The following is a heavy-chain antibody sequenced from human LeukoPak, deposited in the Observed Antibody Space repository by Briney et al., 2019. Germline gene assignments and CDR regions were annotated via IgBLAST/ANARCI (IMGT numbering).Heavy chain of an antibody. V-gene: IGHV4-38-2*01. CDR1: NDSISSGYY. J-gene: IGHJ3*01. Sequence: IPSETLSLTCAVSNDSISSGYYWGWIRQPPGKGLEWIGSIYYSGGTSYNPSLKSRVTISVDTSKNHFSLRLSSVTAADTAVYYCARNVTSYYDSRGYYAFDVWGPGTMVTVSS. D-gene: IGHD3-22*01. CDR2: IYYSGGT. CDR3: ARNVTSYYDSRGYYAFDV.